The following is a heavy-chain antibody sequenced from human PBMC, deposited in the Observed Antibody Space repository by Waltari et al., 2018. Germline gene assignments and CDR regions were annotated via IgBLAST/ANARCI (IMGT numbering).Heavy chain of an antibody. CDR2: INAGNGNT. V-gene: IGHV1-3*01. J-gene: IGHJ6*02. D-gene: IGHD3-3*01. CDR1: GYTFTSYA. CDR3: AREGGVRGITIFGVVSRGYYGMDV. Sequence: QVQLVQSGAEVKKPGASVKVSCKASGYTFTSYAMHWVRQAPGQRLEWMGWINAGNGNTKYSQKFQGRVTITRDTSASTAYMERSSLRSEDTAVYYCAREGGVRGITIFGVVSRGYYGMDVWGQGTTVTVSS.